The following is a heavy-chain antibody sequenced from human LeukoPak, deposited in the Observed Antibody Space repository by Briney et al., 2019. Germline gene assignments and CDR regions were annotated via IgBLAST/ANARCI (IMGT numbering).Heavy chain of an antibody. CDR2: TSGSGSST. CDR1: GFTFSSYA. V-gene: IGHV3-23*01. Sequence: GGSLRLSCAPSGFTFSSYAMSWVRQAPGKGLEWVSATSGSGSSTYYADSVKGRFTISRDNSNNTLYLQMNSLRAEDTAVYYCAKSKSGCSSTSCYAISFDYWGQGTLVTVSS. J-gene: IGHJ4*02. D-gene: IGHD2-2*01. CDR3: AKSKSGCSSTSCYAISFDY.